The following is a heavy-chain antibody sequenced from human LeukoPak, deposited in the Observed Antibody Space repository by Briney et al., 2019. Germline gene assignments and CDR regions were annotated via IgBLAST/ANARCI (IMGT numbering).Heavy chain of an antibody. CDR1: GFTFSSYG. CDR3: AKVTTVTTSDY. J-gene: IGHJ4*02. Sequence: PGGSLRLSCAASGFTFSSYGMHWVRQAPGKGLEWVAVISYDGSNKYYADSVKGRFTISRDNSKNTLYLQMNSLRAEDTAVYYCAKVTTVTTSDYWGQGTLVTVSS. D-gene: IGHD4-17*01. V-gene: IGHV3-30*18. CDR2: ISYDGSNK.